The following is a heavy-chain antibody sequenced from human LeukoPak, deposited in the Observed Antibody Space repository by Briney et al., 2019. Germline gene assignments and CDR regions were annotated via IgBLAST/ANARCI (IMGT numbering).Heavy chain of an antibody. CDR1: GYTFTSYA. D-gene: IGHD3-10*01. CDR3: ARELCVRGSGSYCPFDY. J-gene: IGHJ4*01. CDR2: INTNTGNP. V-gene: IGHV7-4-1*02. Sequence: ASVKVSCKASGYTFTSYAMNWVRQAPGQGLEWMGWINTNTGNPTYGQGFTGRFVFSLDTSVSTAYLQISSLMAEDTAVYYCARELCVRGSGSYCPFDYWGHGTLVTVSS.